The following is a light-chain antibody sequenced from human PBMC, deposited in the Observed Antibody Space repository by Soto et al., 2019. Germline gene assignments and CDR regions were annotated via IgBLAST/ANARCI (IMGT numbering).Light chain of an antibody. J-gene: IGLJ3*02. Sequence: QSALTQPASMSGSPGQSITISCTGTSSGFANYNLVSWYQQHPGKTPKLMIYEVNKRPSGVSNRFSGSKSGNTASLTISGLQAEDEADYYCCSYVGSETFMFGGGTKVTVL. V-gene: IGLV2-23*02. CDR1: SSGFANYNL. CDR3: CSYVGSETFM. CDR2: EVN.